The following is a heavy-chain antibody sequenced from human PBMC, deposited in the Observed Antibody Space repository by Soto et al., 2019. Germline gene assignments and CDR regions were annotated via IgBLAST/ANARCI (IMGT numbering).Heavy chain of an antibody. CDR2: IRRSDGIT. CDR3: VKAITVLGGANAFDI. CDR1: GFSISTYA. Sequence: EVQLLESGGGLVQPGGSLRLSCAASGFSISTYAMSWVRQAPGKGLEWVSAIRRSDGITDYADSVKGRFTISRDTSRNTLFLQMNSLRAEDTAIYYCVKAITVLGGANAFDIWGQGALVTVSS. V-gene: IGHV3-23*01. D-gene: IGHD3-16*01. J-gene: IGHJ3*02.